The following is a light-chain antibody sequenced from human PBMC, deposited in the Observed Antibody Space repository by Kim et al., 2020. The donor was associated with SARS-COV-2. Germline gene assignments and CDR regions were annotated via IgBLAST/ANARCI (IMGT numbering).Light chain of an antibody. CDR3: LQHSTYPIT. J-gene: IGKJ5*01. V-gene: IGKV1-17*01. Sequence: ASVGGRVTITCRSSQDIRNDLGWYQQNPGRAPKRLIYGASSLQSGVSSRFSGSGSGTEFTLTISSVQPEDFATYFCLQHSTYPITFGQGTRLEIK. CDR2: GAS. CDR1: QDIRND.